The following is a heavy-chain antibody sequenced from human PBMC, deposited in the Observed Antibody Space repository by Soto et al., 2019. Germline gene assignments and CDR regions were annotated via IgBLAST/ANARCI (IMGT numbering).Heavy chain of an antibody. V-gene: IGHV3-23*01. CDR1: GFTFSSYV. CDR2: IRGGGSST. Sequence: PGGSLRLSCAASGFTFSSYVMSWVRQAPGRGLEWVSGIRGGGSSTYYADSVKGRFTISRYNAKDSLYLQMNSLRAEDTAVYYCARDYLKTHYDFWSGYYENGMDVWGQGTTVTVSS. D-gene: IGHD3-3*01. J-gene: IGHJ6*02. CDR3: ARDYLKTHYDFWSGYYENGMDV.